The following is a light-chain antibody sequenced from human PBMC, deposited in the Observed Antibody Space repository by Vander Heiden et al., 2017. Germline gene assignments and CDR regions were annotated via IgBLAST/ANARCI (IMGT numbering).Light chain of an antibody. CDR2: TAS. J-gene: IGKJ4*01. CDR1: QSISND. V-gene: IGKV1-39*01. CDR3: QQSYRIPLT. Sequence: DIQMTQSPAPLSASVGDRVTIICRASQSISNDLNWYQQKPGRAPKPLCYTASSLESGVPSRCSAGGSGTDFTLTISSLQPEDFATYYCQQSYRIPLTFGGGTKVEIK.